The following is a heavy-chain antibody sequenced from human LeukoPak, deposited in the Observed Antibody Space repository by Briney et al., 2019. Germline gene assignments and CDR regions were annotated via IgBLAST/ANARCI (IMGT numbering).Heavy chain of an antibody. CDR2: MNPNSGNT. J-gene: IGHJ4*02. D-gene: IGHD6-19*01. CDR1: GYTFTNYD. Sequence: ASVKVSCKASGYTFTNYDINWVRQATGQGLEWMGWMNPNSGNTGYAQKFQGRVTITRDTSASTAYMELSSLRSEDTAVYYCARASGGIAVAGNDYWGQGTLVTVSS. V-gene: IGHV1-8*03. CDR3: ARASGGIAVAGNDY.